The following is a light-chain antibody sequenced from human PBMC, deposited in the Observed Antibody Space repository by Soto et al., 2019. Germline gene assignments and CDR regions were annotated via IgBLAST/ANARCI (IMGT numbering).Light chain of an antibody. V-gene: IGKV2-28*01. Sequence: DIVLTQSPLSLPVTPGEPASISCGSSQSLLHSGGSPFLDWYVQKQGQSPQLLIYLVSNRASGVTDRVSGSGSGTDFTLKISSVEAEDVGVYYCMQALPTPLTFGGGTKVEIK. CDR1: QSLLHSGGSPF. CDR3: MQALPTPLT. CDR2: LVS. J-gene: IGKJ4*01.